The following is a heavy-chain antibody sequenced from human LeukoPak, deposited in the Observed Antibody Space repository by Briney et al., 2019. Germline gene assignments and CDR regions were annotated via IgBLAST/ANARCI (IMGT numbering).Heavy chain of an antibody. CDR1: GFTVSSYY. V-gene: IGHV3-53*01. CDR2: IYSGGSI. J-gene: IGHJ6*03. CDR3: ARAPQDPYPSSGYYYVPRYYYYYMDV. D-gene: IGHD3-22*01. Sequence: GGSLRLSCAASGFTVSSYYMSWVRQAPGKGLEWVSVIYSGGSIYYADSVKGRFTISRDNSKNTLYLQMNSLRAEDTAVYYCARAPQDPYPSSGYYYVPRYYYYYMDVWGKGTTVTVSS.